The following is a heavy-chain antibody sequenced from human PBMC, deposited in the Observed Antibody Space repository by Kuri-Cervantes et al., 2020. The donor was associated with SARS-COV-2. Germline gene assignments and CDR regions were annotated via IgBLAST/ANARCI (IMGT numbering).Heavy chain of an antibody. J-gene: IGHJ4*02. CDR3: ASLDFWSGYYPDY. CDR1: GFTFSDYH. CDR2: ISSSGSTI. V-gene: IGHV3-11*04. Sequence: GGSLRLSCAASGFTFSDYHMSWIRQAPGKGLEWVSYISSSGSTIYYADSVKGRFTISRDNAKNSLYLQMNSLRAEDTAVYYCASLDFWSGYYPDYWGQGTLVTVSS. D-gene: IGHD3-3*01.